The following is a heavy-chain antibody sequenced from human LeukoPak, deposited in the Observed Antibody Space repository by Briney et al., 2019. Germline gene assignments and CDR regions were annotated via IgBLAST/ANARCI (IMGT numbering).Heavy chain of an antibody. Sequence: GGSLRLSCAASGFTFSSYSMNWVRQAPGKGLEWVSYISSSSSTIYHADSVKGRFTISRDNAKNSLYLQMNSLRAEDTAVYYCARGVDFWSGYYYNWFDPWGQGTLVTASS. CDR1: GFTFSSYS. CDR3: ARGVDFWSGYYYNWFDP. D-gene: IGHD3-3*01. V-gene: IGHV3-48*01. J-gene: IGHJ5*02. CDR2: ISSSSSTI.